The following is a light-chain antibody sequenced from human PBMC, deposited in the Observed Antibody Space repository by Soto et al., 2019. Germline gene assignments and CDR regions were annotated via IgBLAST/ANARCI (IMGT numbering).Light chain of an antibody. CDR3: SSYAGSNIL. Sequence: QSALTQPPSASGSPGQSVTISCTGTNSDIGGYSYVSWYQQHPGKAPKLMIYEVSKRPSGVPDRFSGSRSGSTASLTVSGLQAEDEADYYCSSYAGSNILFGGGTKVPVL. CDR1: NSDIGGYSY. V-gene: IGLV2-8*01. CDR2: EVS. J-gene: IGLJ3*02.